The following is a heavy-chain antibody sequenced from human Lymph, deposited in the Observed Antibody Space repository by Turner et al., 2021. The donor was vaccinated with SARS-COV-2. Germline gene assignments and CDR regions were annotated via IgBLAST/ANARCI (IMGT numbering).Heavy chain of an antibody. V-gene: IGHV3-23*01. Sequence: EVQLLESGGGLVQPGGSLSLSCSASGFTLRNSARSWVRQAPGKGQEWVSGITGSGGSTYYASSVKGRCTMYRDNSKNTLYVKMNSLRVEDTAVYYCAKGSQGGWLFTYSIDYWGQGILVTVSA. D-gene: IGHD3-22*01. CDR1: GFTLRNSA. J-gene: IGHJ4*02. CDR3: AKGSQGGWLFTYSIDY. CDR2: ITGSGGST.